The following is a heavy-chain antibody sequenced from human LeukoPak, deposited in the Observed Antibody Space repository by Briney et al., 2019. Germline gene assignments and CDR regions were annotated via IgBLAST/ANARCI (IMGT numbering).Heavy chain of an antibody. Sequence: SETLSLTCTVSGGSVSSGSYYWSWIRQPPGKGLEWIGYIYYSGSTNYNPSLKSRVTISVDTSKNQFSLKLSSVTAADTAVYCCARQTFSGYDPIDYWGQGTLVTVSS. V-gene: IGHV4-61*01. CDR3: ARQTFSGYDPIDY. CDR1: GGSVSSGSYY. D-gene: IGHD5-12*01. CDR2: IYYSGST. J-gene: IGHJ4*02.